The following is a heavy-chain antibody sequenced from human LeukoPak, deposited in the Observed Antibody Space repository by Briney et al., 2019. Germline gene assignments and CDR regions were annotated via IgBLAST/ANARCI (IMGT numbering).Heavy chain of an antibody. Sequence: GGSLRLSCAASGFTFSSYGMHWVRQAPGKGLEWVAVISYEGSNKYYADSVKGRFTISRDNSKNTLYLQMNSLRAEDTAVYYCAKGTTAVAYYFDYWGQGTLVTVSS. CDR2: ISYEGSNK. CDR1: GFTFSSYG. CDR3: AKGTTAVAYYFDY. J-gene: IGHJ4*02. D-gene: IGHD6-19*01. V-gene: IGHV3-30*18.